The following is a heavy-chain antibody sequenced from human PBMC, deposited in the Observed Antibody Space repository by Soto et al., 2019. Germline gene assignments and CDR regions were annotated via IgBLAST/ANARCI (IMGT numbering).Heavy chain of an antibody. CDR3: ARDIAASGKRWFDP. CDR2: ISADNGNT. D-gene: IGHD6-13*01. Sequence: SVKVSCKASGYTFTNYGISWVRQAPGQGLEWMGWISADNGNTNYAQKVQGRVTMTTDPSTTTAYMEMRSLRSDDTAVYFCARDIAASGKRWFDPWGQGTLVTVSS. J-gene: IGHJ5*02. V-gene: IGHV1-18*04. CDR1: GYTFTNYG.